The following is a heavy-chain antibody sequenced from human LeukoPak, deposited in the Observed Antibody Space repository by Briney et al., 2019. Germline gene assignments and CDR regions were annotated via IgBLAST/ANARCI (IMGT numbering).Heavy chain of an antibody. D-gene: IGHD5-12*01. Sequence: PSETLSLTCTVSGDSTSRYYWSWIRQPPGKGLEFLGYIFYSGIVNYNPSLKSRVTMSVDSSKNQVSLKVRSVTAADTAAYYCAGLFSGYDPFDYWGQGILVTVSS. CDR3: AGLFSGYDPFDY. J-gene: IGHJ4*02. V-gene: IGHV4-59*01. CDR1: GDSTSRYY. CDR2: IFYSGIV.